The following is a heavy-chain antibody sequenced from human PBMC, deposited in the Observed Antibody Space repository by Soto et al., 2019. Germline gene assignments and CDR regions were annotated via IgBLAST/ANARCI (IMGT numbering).Heavy chain of an antibody. CDR2: ISGSGVNT. Sequence: EVQLLESGGGLVQPGGSLRLSCAASGFTFSSYAMSWVRQAPGKGLEWVSAISGSGVNTYYADSVKGRFTISRDNSKNTLYLQMNSLRAEDTAVYYWAKEGGRGGGSCDYWGQGTLVTVSS. CDR3: AKEGGRGGGSCDY. V-gene: IGHV3-23*01. D-gene: IGHD3-16*01. CDR1: GFTFSSYA. J-gene: IGHJ4*02.